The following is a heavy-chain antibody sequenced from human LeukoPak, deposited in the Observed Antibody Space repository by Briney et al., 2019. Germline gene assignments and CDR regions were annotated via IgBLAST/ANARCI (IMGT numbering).Heavy chain of an antibody. CDR3: ARAPPRGLPYYFDY. CDR1: GGSFSGYY. V-gene: IGHV4-34*01. Sequence: SETLSLTCAVYGGSFSGYYWSWIRQPPGKGLEWIGEINHSGGTNYNPSLKSRVTISVDTSKNQFSLKLSSVTAADTAVYYCARAPPRGLPYYFDYWGQGTLVTVSS. J-gene: IGHJ4*02. CDR2: INHSGGT. D-gene: IGHD5-12*01.